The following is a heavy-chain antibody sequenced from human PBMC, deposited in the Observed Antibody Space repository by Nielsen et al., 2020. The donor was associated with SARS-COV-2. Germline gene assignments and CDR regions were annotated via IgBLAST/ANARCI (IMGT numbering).Heavy chain of an antibody. D-gene: IGHD6-19*01. CDR2: ISAYNGNT. J-gene: IGHJ6*02. Sequence: WVRQAPGQGLEWMGWISAYNGNTNYAQKLQGRVTMTTDTSTSTAYMELRSLRAEDTAVYYCARDRGSGWSIGYYYGMDVWGQGTTVTVSS. CDR3: ARDRGSGWSIGYYYGMDV. V-gene: IGHV1-18*01.